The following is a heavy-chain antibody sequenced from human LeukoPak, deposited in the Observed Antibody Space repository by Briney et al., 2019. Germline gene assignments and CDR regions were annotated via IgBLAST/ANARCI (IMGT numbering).Heavy chain of an antibody. CDR2: ISYDGTIQ. CDR1: GFTFSTYA. CDR3: ARDLIGDYYDSSGYYYGGYFDY. V-gene: IGHV3-30*03. D-gene: IGHD3-22*01. Sequence: PGGSLRLSCPTSGFTFSTYAIHWVRQAPGKGLEWVAVISYDGTIQFYADSVKGRFTVSRDNSKNTLYLQMNSLRAEDTAVYYCARDLIGDYYDSSGYYYGGYFDYWGQGTLVTVSS. J-gene: IGHJ4*02.